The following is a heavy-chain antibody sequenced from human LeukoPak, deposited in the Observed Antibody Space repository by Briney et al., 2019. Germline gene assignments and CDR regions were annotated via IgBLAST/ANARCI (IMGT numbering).Heavy chain of an antibody. V-gene: IGHV3-66*01. CDR3: AREARIVGATIDY. CDR1: GFTVSSNY. D-gene: IGHD1-26*01. CDR2: IYSGGST. Sequence: GGSLRLSCAASGFTVSSNYMSWVRQAPGKGLEWVSVIYSGGSTYYADSVKGRFTISRDNSKNTLYLQMNSLRAEDTAVYYCAREARIVGATIDYWGQGTLVTVSS. J-gene: IGHJ4*02.